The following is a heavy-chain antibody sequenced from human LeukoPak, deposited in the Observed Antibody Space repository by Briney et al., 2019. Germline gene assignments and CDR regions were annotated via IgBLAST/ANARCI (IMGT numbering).Heavy chain of an antibody. J-gene: IGHJ6*02. D-gene: IGHD3-10*01. CDR1: GFTFSNYG. CDR3: ARKRGFGNYYYYGMDV. CDR2: IWYNGSNK. Sequence: PGGSLRLSCAASGFTFSNYGIHWVRQAPGKGLEWVAVIWYNGSNKYYADSVKDRFTISRDNSKNTLYLQMNSLRVEDTAVYYCARKRGFGNYYYYGMDVWGQGTTVTVSS. V-gene: IGHV3-33*01.